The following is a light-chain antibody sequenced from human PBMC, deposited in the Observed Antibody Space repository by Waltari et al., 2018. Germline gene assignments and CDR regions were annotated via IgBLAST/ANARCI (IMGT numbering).Light chain of an antibody. V-gene: IGLV3-1*01. Sequence: WYQQQPGKLPVLIIHDDSKRPSGISERFSGSKSGNTANLTISGPQAKDEADYYCHACESSIASVFGGGTKLTVL. CDR2: DDS. J-gene: IGLJ2*01. CDR3: HACESSIASV.